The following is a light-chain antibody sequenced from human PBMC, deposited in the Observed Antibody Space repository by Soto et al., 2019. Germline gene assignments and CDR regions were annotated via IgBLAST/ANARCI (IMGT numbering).Light chain of an antibody. CDR1: QSVNSK. CDR2: GAS. CDR3: QHHSIWLPP. Sequence: EIVMTQFPATLSVSPGERATLSCRASQSVNSKLAWYQQKPGQAPRLLIYGASTRATDIPARFTGSGFGTEFTLSISSLEYGAFAVYYCQHHSIWLPPFCQGT. J-gene: IGKJ1*01. V-gene: IGKV3-15*01.